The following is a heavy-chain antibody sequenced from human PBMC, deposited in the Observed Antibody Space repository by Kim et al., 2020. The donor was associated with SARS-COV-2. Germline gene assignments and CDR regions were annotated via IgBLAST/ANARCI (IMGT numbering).Heavy chain of an antibody. V-gene: IGHV3-48*03. CDR3: ASWLFDL. D-gene: IGHD3-10*01. J-gene: IGHJ2*01. CDR2: SGSTI. Sequence: SGSTIYYADSVKGRFTISRDNAKNSLYLQMNSLRAEDTAVYYCASWLFDLWGRGTLVTVSS.